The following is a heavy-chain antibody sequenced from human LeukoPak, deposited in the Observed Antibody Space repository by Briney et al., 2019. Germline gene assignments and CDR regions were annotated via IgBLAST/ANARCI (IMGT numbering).Heavy chain of an antibody. Sequence: GGSLRLSCAASGITFSSHAMTWVRQAPGKGLEWVSVISSSGGSTYYADSVKGRFTISRDNSKNTLYLQMNSLRAEDTAVYYCAKRIDYGDYAFFFDYWGQGTLVSVSS. CDR2: ISSSGGST. CDR3: AKRIDYGDYAFFFDY. D-gene: IGHD4-17*01. CDR1: GITFSSHA. J-gene: IGHJ4*02. V-gene: IGHV3-23*01.